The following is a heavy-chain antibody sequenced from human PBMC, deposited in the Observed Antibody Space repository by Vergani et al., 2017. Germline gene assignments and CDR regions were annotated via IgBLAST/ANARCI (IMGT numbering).Heavy chain of an antibody. CDR1: GFTFSSYS. CDR2: ISSSSSYI. V-gene: IGHV3-21*01. J-gene: IGHJ4*02. CDR3: VRVRGIAVAADY. D-gene: IGHD6-19*01. Sequence: EVQLVESGGGLVKPGGSLRLSCAASGFTFSSYSMNWVRQAPGKGLEWVSSISSSSSYIYYADSVKGRFTISRDNAKNSLYLQMNSLRAEDTAVYYCVRVRGIAVAADYWGQGTLVTVSS.